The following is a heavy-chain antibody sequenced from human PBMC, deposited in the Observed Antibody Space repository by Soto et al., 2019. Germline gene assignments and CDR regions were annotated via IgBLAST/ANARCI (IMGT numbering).Heavy chain of an antibody. D-gene: IGHD6-19*01. J-gene: IGHJ4*02. CDR3: AKERYSSGWSIDY. CDR1: GFTFSSYG. Sequence: GGSLRLSCAASGFTFSSYGMHWVRQAPGKGLEWVAVISYDGSNKYYADSVKGRFTISRDNSKNTLYLQMNSLRAEDTAVYYCAKERYSSGWSIDYWSQGTLVTVSS. V-gene: IGHV3-30*18. CDR2: ISYDGSNK.